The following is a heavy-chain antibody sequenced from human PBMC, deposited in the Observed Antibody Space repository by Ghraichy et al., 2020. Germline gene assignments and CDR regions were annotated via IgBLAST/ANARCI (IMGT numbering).Heavy chain of an antibody. CDR2: IKQDGSET. V-gene: IGHV3-7*03. CDR3: ARGGGWLSDR. D-gene: IGHD6-19*01. CDR1: GFTFKNHW. J-gene: IGHJ5*02. Sequence: GGSLRLSCAASGFTFKNHWMNWVRQAPGKALEWVAIIKQDGSETHYVDSVKGRFTISRDTAQNSLYLQMKFLRAEDTAVYYCARGGGWLSDRWGQGTLVTVSS.